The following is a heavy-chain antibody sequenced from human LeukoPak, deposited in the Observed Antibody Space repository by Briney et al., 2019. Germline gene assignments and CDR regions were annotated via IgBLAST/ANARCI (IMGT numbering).Heavy chain of an antibody. D-gene: IGHD2-15*01. V-gene: IGHV4-34*01. CDR2: INHSGST. J-gene: IGHJ4*02. CDR3: ARVRAVGISEVVVAYNYFDY. CDR1: GGSFSGYY. Sequence: SETLSLTCAVYGGSFSGYYWSWIRQPPGKGLEWIGEINHSGSTNYNPSLKSRVTISLDTSKNQFSLKLSSVTAADTAVYYCARVRAVGISEVVVAYNYFDYWGQGTLVTVSS.